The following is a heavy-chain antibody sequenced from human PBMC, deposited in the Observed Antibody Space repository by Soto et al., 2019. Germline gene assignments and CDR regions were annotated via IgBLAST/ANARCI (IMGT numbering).Heavy chain of an antibody. D-gene: IGHD3-22*01. CDR3: AHPEYYYDSSGYYMTSFDY. Sequence: QITLKESGPPLVKPTQTLTLTCTFSGFSLSTSGVGVGWIRQPPGKALEWLALIYWNDDKRYSPSLKSRLTITKDTSKNQVVLTMTNMDPVDTATYYCAHPEYYYDSSGYYMTSFDYWGQGTLVTVSS. J-gene: IGHJ4*02. CDR2: IYWNDDK. CDR1: GFSLSTSGVG. V-gene: IGHV2-5*01.